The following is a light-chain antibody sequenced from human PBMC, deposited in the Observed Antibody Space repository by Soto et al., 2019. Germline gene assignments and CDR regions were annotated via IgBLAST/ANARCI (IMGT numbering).Light chain of an antibody. CDR1: SSDVGYYNY. Sequence: QSVLTQPASVSGSPGQSITISCTGTSSDVGYYNYVSWYQQHPGKAPKLMIYDVSNRPSGVSNRFSGSKSGNTASLTISGLRAEDEADYHCSSYTSSSTYVFGSGTKLTVL. J-gene: IGLJ1*01. CDR3: SSYTSSSTYV. V-gene: IGLV2-14*01. CDR2: DVS.